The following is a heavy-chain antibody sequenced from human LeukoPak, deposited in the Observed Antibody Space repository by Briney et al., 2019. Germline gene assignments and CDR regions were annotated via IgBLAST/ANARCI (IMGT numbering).Heavy chain of an antibody. D-gene: IGHD2-15*01. CDR3: ARSPVDYCSGGSCYNNWFDP. Sequence: SVKVSCKASGGTFSTSTINCVRQAPGQGLEWMGGIIPLFGIPNYAQKFQGTVTITTDESTSTAYMELSSLRSEDTAVYYCARSPVDYCSGGSCYNNWFDPWGQGTLVTVSS. CDR1: GGTFSTST. CDR2: IIPLFGIP. J-gene: IGHJ5*02. V-gene: IGHV1-69*05.